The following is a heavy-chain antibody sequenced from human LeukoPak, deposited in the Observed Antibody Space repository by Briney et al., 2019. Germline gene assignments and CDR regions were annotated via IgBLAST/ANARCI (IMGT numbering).Heavy chain of an antibody. D-gene: IGHD3-22*01. J-gene: IGHJ3*02. CDR3: AKEASADYYDSSGYYQGAFDI. CDR2: IYSGGST. V-gene: IGHV3-66*01. Sequence: GGSLRLSCAASGFTFSSYSMNWVRQAPGKGLEWVSVIYSGGSTYYADSVKGRFTISRDNAKNSLYLQMNSLRDEDTAVYYCAKEASADYYDSSGYYQGAFDIWGQGTMVTVSS. CDR1: GFTFSSYS.